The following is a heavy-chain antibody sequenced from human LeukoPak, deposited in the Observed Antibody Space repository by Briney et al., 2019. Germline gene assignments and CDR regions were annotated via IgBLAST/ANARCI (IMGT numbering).Heavy chain of an antibody. CDR3: ARDPGRGWLQKRVYAFDI. D-gene: IGHD5-24*01. V-gene: IGHV1-46*01. CDR1: GYTFTSYY. J-gene: IGHJ3*02. Sequence: ASVKVSCKASGYTFTSYYMHWVRQAPGQGLEWMGIINPSGGSTSYAQKFQGRVTMTRDTSTSTVYMELSSLRSEDTAVYYCARDPGRGWLQKRVYAFDIWGQETMATVSS. CDR2: INPSGGST.